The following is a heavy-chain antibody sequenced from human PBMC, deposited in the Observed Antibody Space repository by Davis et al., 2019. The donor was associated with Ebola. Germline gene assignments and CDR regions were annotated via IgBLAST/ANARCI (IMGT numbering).Heavy chain of an antibody. J-gene: IGHJ2*01. CDR3: ARDVGYSSTWYPPPGYFDL. CDR1: GFTFSSYW. V-gene: IGHV3-7*03. CDR2: IKEDESEE. Sequence: GGSLRLSCAASGFTFSSYWMTWVRQAPGKGLEWVANIKEDESEEYYVDSVKGRFTISRDNAKSSLYLQMNTLRAEDTAVYYCARDVGYSSTWYPPPGYFDLWGRGTLVTVSS. D-gene: IGHD6-13*01.